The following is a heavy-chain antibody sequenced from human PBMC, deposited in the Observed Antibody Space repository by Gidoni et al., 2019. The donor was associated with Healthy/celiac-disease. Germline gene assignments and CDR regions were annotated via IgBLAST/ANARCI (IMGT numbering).Heavy chain of an antibody. V-gene: IGHV4-59*08. D-gene: IGHD2-21*02. J-gene: IGHJ3*02. CDR1: GGSISSYY. Sequence: QVQLQESGPGLVKPSETLSLTCTVSGGSISSYYWSWIRQPPGKGLEWIGYIYYSGSTNYNPSLKSRVTISVDTSKNQFSLKLSSVTAADTAVYYCARHLGDWDAFDIWGQGTMVTVSS. CDR2: IYYSGST. CDR3: ARHLGDWDAFDI.